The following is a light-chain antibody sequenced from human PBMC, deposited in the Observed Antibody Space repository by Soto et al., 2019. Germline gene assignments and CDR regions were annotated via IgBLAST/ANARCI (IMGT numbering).Light chain of an antibody. CDR3: QQRSNWPTWT. J-gene: IGKJ1*01. CDR2: DAS. Sequence: EIVLTQSPATLSLSPGERATLSCRASQSVSSYLAWYQQKPGQAPRLLIYDASNRATGIPARFSGSGSGTEFTLTISSLEPEDFAVYYCQQRSNWPTWTFRQGTKVDIX. CDR1: QSVSSY. V-gene: IGKV3-11*01.